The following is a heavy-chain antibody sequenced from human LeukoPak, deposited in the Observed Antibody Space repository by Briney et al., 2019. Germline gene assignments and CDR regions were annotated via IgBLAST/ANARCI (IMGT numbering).Heavy chain of an antibody. CDR1: GGSVSSSGYS. CDR2: TYYSGRT. Sequence: TETLSLTCTVSGGSVSSSGYSWNWIRQLPGKTLEWIGYTYYSGRTNYNPSLKSRVTISVDTSKNQFSLTLSSVTAADTAVYYCGRVPKGSANLDYWGQGTLVTVSS. J-gene: IGHJ4*02. V-gene: IGHV4-61*08. CDR3: GRVPKGSANLDY.